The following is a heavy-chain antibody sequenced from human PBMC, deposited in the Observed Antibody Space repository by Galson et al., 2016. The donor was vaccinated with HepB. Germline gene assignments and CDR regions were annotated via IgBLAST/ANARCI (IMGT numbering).Heavy chain of an antibody. CDR1: GGSVNNYY. CDR2: IYPSGST. CDR3: AREPLNDHGDNSAWFAFDI. D-gene: IGHD4/OR15-4a*01. V-gene: IGHV4-4*07. Sequence: SETLSLTCTVSGGSVNNYYWTWIRQPAGKGLEWIGRIYPSGSTIYNPSLKSRITMSIDTSKKPFSLKLTSVTAADTALYYCAREPLNDHGDNSAWFAFDIWGQGTVVTVSS. J-gene: IGHJ3*02.